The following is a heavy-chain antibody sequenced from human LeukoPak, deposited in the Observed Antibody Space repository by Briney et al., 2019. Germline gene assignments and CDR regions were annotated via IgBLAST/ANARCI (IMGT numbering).Heavy chain of an antibody. CDR2: IIPIFGTA. V-gene: IGHV1-2*02. Sequence: ASVKVSCKASGYTFTGYYMHWVRQAPGQGLEWMGGIIPIFGTANYAQKFQGRVTMTRNTSISTAYMELSSLKSEDTAVYYCARGKVGATINWLDPWGQGTLVTVSS. D-gene: IGHD1-26*01. CDR1: GYTFTGYY. CDR3: ARGKVGATINWLDP. J-gene: IGHJ5*02.